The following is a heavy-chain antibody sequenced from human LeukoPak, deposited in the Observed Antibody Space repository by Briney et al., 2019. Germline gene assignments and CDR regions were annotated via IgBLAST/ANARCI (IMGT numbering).Heavy chain of an antibody. V-gene: IGHV3-21*01. CDR3: AKGLVALYSSSPLDY. CDR2: ISSSSSSGSYK. D-gene: IGHD6-6*01. J-gene: IGHJ4*02. CDR1: GFTFSTYN. Sequence: GGSLRLSCVGSGFTFSTYNMHWVRQAPGKGLEWVSTISSSSSSGSYKYYADSVKGRFTISRDNSKNTLYLQMNSLRAEDTAVYYCAKGLVALYSSSPLDYWGQGTLVTVSS.